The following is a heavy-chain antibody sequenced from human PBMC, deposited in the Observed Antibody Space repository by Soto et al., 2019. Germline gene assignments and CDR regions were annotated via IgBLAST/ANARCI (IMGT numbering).Heavy chain of an antibody. CDR1: GGSISSNYFF. D-gene: IGHD6-19*01. J-gene: IGHJ4*02. CDR2: IYYSGST. V-gene: IGHV4-39*01. Sequence: QLQLQESGPGLVKPSETLSLTCTVSGGSISSNYFFWAWIRQSPGNGLEWIGTIYYSGSTYYNPYLKSRVTISVDASKNQFSLKLSSVTAADTAVYYCASAPSPTEQWLAPFDYWGQGTLVTVSS. CDR3: ASAPSPTEQWLAPFDY.